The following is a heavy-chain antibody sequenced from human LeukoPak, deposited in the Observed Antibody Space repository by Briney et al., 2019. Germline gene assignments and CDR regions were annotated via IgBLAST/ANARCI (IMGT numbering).Heavy chain of an antibody. CDR2: IYYSGST. J-gene: IGHJ4*02. CDR1: GGSISSGGYY. V-gene: IGHV4-31*03. D-gene: IGHD3-9*01. CDR3: VRRYYDILTGYYTLDY. Sequence: PSETLSLTCTVSGGSISSGGYYWSWIRQHPGKGLEWIGYIYYSGSTYYNPSLKSRVTISVDTSKNQFSLKLSSVTAADTAVYYCVRRYYDILTGYYTLDYWGQGTLVTVYS.